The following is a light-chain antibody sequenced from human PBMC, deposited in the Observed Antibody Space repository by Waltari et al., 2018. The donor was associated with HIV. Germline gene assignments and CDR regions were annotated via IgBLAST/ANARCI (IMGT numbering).Light chain of an antibody. CDR1: NSDIGGYTY. Sequence: QSALTQPPSASGSPGQSVTISCTGTNSDIGGYTYVSWYQQPPGKAPKLVISEVTKRPSGVPDRFSGSKSGTTASLTVSGLQADDEADYYCSSYANKNGFYVVFGGGTRLTVL. CDR2: EVT. CDR3: SSYANKNGFYVV. J-gene: IGLJ2*01. V-gene: IGLV2-8*01.